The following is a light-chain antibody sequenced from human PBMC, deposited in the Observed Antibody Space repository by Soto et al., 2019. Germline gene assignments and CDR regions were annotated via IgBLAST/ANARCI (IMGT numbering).Light chain of an antibody. J-gene: IGKJ5*01. CDR2: GAS. CDR1: QSVSSSY. CDR3: QQYDTSPPST. V-gene: IGKV3-20*01. Sequence: EIVLTQSPDTLSLSPGERATLSCRASQSVSSSYLAWYQQKPGQAPRLLIYGASSRATGIPDRFSGSGSGTDFTLTISRLEPEDLEVYFCQQYDTSPPSTFGQGTRLEIK.